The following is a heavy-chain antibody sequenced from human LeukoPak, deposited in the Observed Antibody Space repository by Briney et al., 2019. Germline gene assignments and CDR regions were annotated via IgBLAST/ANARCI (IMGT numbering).Heavy chain of an antibody. Sequence: GGSLRLSCAASGFTFNSYSMHWVRQAPGKGLEWVAVISYDGSNKYYADSVKGRFTISRDNSKNTLYLQMNSLRAEDTAVYYCARSLYGSGAPVFDYWGQGTLVTVSS. CDR3: ARSLYGSGAPVFDY. V-gene: IGHV3-30*04. CDR1: GFTFNSYS. J-gene: IGHJ4*02. CDR2: ISYDGSNK. D-gene: IGHD3-10*01.